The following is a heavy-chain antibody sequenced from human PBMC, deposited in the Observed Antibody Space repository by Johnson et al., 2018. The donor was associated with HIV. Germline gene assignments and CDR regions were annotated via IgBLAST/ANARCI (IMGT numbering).Heavy chain of an antibody. Sequence: VQLVESGGGVVRPGGSLRFSCAASGFIFDDYDMNWVRQAPGKGLEWVSGINWNGDNTGYGDSVKGRFTIFRDNAKNSLYLQMNRLRAEDTALYYCARGGMRGELGAFDIWGQGTMVTVSS. CDR2: INWNGDNT. J-gene: IGHJ3*02. CDR3: ARGGMRGELGAFDI. V-gene: IGHV3-20*04. D-gene: IGHD1-26*01. CDR1: GFIFDDYD.